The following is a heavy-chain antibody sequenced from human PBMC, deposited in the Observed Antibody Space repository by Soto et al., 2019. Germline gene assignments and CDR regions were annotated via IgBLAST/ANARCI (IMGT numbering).Heavy chain of an antibody. CDR1: GFSLSTSGVG. D-gene: IGHD3-9*01. CDR3: AHTPGYDILTEFDP. V-gene: IGHV2-5*02. CDR2: IYWDDDK. J-gene: IGHJ5*02. Sequence: SGPTLVKPTQTLTLTCTFSGFSLSTSGVGVGWIRQPPGKALEWLALIYWDDDKRYSPSLKSRLTITKDTSKNQVVLTMTNMDPVDTATYYCAHTPGYDILTEFDPWGQGTLVTVSS.